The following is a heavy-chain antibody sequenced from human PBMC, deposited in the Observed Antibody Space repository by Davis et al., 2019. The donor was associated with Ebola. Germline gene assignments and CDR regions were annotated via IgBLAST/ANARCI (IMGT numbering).Heavy chain of an antibody. Sequence: AASVKVSCKASGYTFTSYYMHWVRQAPGQGLEWMGIINPSGGSTSYAQKFQGRVTMTRDTSISTAYMELSRLRSDDTAVYYCARERRDRWFDPWGQGTLVTVSS. CDR2: INPSGGST. V-gene: IGHV1-46*01. CDR1: GYTFTSYY. CDR3: ARERRDRWFDP. J-gene: IGHJ5*02.